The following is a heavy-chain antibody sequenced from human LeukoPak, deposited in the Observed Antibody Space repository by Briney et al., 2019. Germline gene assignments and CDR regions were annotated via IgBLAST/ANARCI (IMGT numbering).Heavy chain of an antibody. V-gene: IGHV3-30*03. D-gene: IGHD5-18*01. J-gene: IGHJ6*03. Sequence: GGSLRLSCAASGFTFSSYGMHWVRQAPGKGLEWVAVISYDGSNKYYADSVKGRFTISRDNSKNTLYLQMNSLRAEDTAVYYCARVGSGYSYGYRNYYYYMDVWGKGTTVTVSS. CDR3: ARVGSGYSYGYRNYYYYMDV. CDR1: GFTFSSYG. CDR2: ISYDGSNK.